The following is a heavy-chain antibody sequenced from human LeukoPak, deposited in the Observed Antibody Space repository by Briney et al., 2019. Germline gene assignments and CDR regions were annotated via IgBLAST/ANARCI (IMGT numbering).Heavy chain of an antibody. J-gene: IGHJ4*02. D-gene: IGHD6-13*01. CDR2: IYYRGST. Sequence: SETLSLTCTVSGGSISSDYWTWIRQPPGKGLEWIGFIYYRGSTEYNPSLNSRVTMSVDTSKNQFSVRLTSVTAADTAVYYCARSLGSSWQLCHWGQGTLVTVSS. V-gene: IGHV4-59*08. CDR3: ARSLGSSWQLCH. CDR1: GGSISSDY.